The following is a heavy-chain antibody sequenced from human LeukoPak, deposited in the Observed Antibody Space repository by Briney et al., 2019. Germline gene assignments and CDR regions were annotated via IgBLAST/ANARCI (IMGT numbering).Heavy chain of an antibody. J-gene: IGHJ4*02. D-gene: IGHD3-10*01. Sequence: ASVKVSCKASGYTFTGYYIHWVRQAPGQVLEWMGWINPNSGDTNYAQNFLGRVTMTRDTSISTAYMELSRLRSDDTAVYYCVRDLARLWFGEAGSYWGQGTLVTVSS. CDR2: INPNSGDT. CDR3: VRDLARLWFGEAGSY. V-gene: IGHV1-2*02. CDR1: GYTFTGYY.